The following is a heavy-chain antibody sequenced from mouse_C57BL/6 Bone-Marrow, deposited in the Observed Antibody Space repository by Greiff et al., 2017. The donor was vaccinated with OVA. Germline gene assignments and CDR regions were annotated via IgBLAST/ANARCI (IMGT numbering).Heavy chain of an antibody. CDR2: ISSGGDYI. J-gene: IGHJ1*03. V-gene: IGHV5S21*01. CDR3: TRGLYGYDGDWYFDV. CDR1: GFTFSSYA. D-gene: IGHD2-2*01. Sequence: EVKVEESGAGLVKPGGSLKLSCAASGFTFSSYAMSWVRQTPEKRLEWVAYISSGGDYIYYADTVKGRFTISRDNARNTLYLQMSSLKSEDTAMYYCTRGLYGYDGDWYFDVWGTGTTVTVSS.